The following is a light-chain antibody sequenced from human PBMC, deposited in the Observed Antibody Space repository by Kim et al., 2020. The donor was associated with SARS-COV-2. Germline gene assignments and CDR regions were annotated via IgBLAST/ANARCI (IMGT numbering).Light chain of an antibody. V-gene: IGKV1-5*01. Sequence: DIQMTQSPSTLSASVGDTVTITCRASQSITSGLAWYQQKPGKAPKLLIYAVSSLDSGVPSRFSGSGSGTQVTLTISSLQPDDFATYYCQQHNGYFGGGTKVDIK. CDR1: QSITSG. CDR2: AVS. J-gene: IGKJ4*01. CDR3: QQHNGY.